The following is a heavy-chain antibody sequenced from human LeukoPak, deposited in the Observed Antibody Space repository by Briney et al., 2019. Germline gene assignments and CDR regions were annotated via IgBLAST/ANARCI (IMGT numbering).Heavy chain of an antibody. CDR3: AKDVGRCLLNSLDY. J-gene: IGHJ4*02. D-gene: IGHD5-24*01. V-gene: IGHV3-9*01. Sequence: PGGSLRLSCAASGFTFDDYAMHWVRQAPGKGLEWVSGISWNSGSIDYADSVKGRFTISRDNAKNSLYLQMNSLRAEDTALYYCAKDVGRCLLNSLDYWGQGTLVTVSS. CDR1: GFTFDDYA. CDR2: ISWNSGSI.